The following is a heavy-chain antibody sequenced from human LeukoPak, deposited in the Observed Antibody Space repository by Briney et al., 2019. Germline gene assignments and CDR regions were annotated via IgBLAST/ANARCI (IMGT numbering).Heavy chain of an antibody. V-gene: IGHV3-33*01. J-gene: IGHJ4*02. D-gene: IGHD6-19*01. CDR3: ARTWARQWPDY. Sequence: PGGSLRLSCAASGFTFSSYGMHWVRQAPGKGLEGVAVIWNDGSNKYYADSVKGRLTISGDNSKNTLYLQMNSLRAEDTAVYYCARTWARQWPDYWGQGTLVTVSS. CDR1: GFTFSSYG. CDR2: IWNDGSNK.